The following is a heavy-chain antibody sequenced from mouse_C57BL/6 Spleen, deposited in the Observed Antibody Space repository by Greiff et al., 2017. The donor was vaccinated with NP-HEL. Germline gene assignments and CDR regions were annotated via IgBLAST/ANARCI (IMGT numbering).Heavy chain of an antibody. Sequence: QVQLKQSGAELVKPGASVKISCKASGYAFSSYWMNWVKQRPGKGLEWIGQIYPGDGDTNYNGKFKGKATLTADKSSSTAYMQLSSLTSEDSAVYFCARSGDGYSDFDYWGQGTTLTVSS. CDR1: GYAFSSYW. D-gene: IGHD2-3*01. J-gene: IGHJ2*01. V-gene: IGHV1-80*01. CDR2: IYPGDGDT. CDR3: ARSGDGYSDFDY.